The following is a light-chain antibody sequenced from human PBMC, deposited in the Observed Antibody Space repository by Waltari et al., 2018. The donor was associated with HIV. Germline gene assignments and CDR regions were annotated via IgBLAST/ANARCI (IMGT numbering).Light chain of an antibody. J-gene: IGKJ5*01. CDR2: DAS. V-gene: IGKV3-15*01. Sequence: EIVMTQSPATLSVSPGERATLSCRASQSVSSNLAWYQQIPCQAPRLLIYDASTRATGSPARFSGSGSGTEFTLTISSLQSEDFAIYYCQHYNDWPITFGQGTRLEIK. CDR3: QHYNDWPIT. CDR1: QSVSSN.